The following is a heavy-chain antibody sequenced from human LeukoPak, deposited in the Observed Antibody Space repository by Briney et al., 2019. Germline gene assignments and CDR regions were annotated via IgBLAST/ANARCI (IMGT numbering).Heavy chain of an antibody. CDR1: GFTFDDHG. D-gene: IGHD6-13*01. CDR3: ARGSGSSWYFYFDY. Sequence: GGSLRLSCAASGFTFDDHGMSWVRQAPGKGLEWVSGIKWDGGRTGYADSVKGRFTISRDNAKNSVYFQMNSLRAEDTASYYCARGSGSSWYFYFDYWGQGTLVTVSS. J-gene: IGHJ4*02. CDR2: IKWDGGRT. V-gene: IGHV3-20*04.